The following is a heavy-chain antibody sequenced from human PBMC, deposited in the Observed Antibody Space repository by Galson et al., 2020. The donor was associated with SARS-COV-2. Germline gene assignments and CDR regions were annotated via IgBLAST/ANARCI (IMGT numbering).Heavy chain of an antibody. V-gene: IGHV1-8*01. CDR3: ARGGRYCSSTSCYSYYGMDV. Sequence: ASVKVSCKASGYTFTSYDINWVRQATGQGLEWMGWMNPNSGNTGYAQKFQGRVTMTRNTSISTAYMEPSSLRSEDTAVYYCARGGRYCSSTSCYSYYGMDVWGQGTTVTVSS. D-gene: IGHD2-2*02. CDR2: MNPNSGNT. CDR1: GYTFTSYD. J-gene: IGHJ6*02.